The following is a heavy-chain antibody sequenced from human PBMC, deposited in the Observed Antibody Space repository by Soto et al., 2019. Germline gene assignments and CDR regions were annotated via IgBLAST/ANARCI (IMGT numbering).Heavy chain of an antibody. Sequence: SQTLTLTCAISGDSVSSNSAAWNWIRQSPSRGLEWLGRTYYRSKWYNDYAVSVKSRITINPDTSKNQFSLQLNSVTPEDTAVYYCARGITMVRGVITAYYYYGMDVWGQGTTVTVSS. J-gene: IGHJ6*02. CDR2: TYYRSKWYN. V-gene: IGHV6-1*01. CDR3: ARGITMVRGVITAYYYYGMDV. CDR1: GDSVSSNSAA. D-gene: IGHD3-10*01.